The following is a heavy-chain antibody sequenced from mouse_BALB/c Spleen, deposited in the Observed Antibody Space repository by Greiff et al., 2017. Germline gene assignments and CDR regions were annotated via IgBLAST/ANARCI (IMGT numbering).Heavy chain of an antibody. CDR1: GYTFTDYN. D-gene: IGHD3-1*01. J-gene: IGHJ3*01. CDR3: AREGSSGYVAWFAY. V-gene: IGHV1S29*02. Sequence: EVQLQQSGPELVKPGASVKISCKASGYTFTDYNMHWVKQSHGKSLEWIGYIYPYNGGTGYNQKFKSKATLTVDNSSSTAYMELRSLTSEDSAVYYCAREGSSGYVAWFAYWGQGTLVTVSA. CDR2: IYPYNGGT.